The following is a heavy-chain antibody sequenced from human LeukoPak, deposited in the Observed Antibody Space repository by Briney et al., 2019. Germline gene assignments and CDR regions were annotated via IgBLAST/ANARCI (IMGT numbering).Heavy chain of an antibody. CDR3: AKDHFPYSSSYHPHDY. Sequence: PGGSLRLSCAASGFTFSSYAMNWVRQAPGKGLEWVSAISGSGGSTYYADSVKGRFTISRDNSKNTLYLQMNSLRAEDTAVYYCAKDHFPYSSSYHPHDYWGQGTLVTVSS. D-gene: IGHD6-13*01. V-gene: IGHV3-23*01. CDR2: ISGSGGST. J-gene: IGHJ4*02. CDR1: GFTFSSYA.